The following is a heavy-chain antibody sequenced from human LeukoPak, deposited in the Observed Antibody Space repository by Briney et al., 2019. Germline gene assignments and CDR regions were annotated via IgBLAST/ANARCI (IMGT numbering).Heavy chain of an antibody. Sequence: GGSLRLSCAASGFTFSDYYMSWLRQAPGKGLEWVSYISSSGSTIYYADSVKGRFTITRDNAKNSLYLQMNSLRAEDTAVYYCARVWDIVVVPAAIAAAFDTWGQGTMVTVSS. V-gene: IGHV3-11*04. CDR1: GFTFSDYY. J-gene: IGHJ3*02. CDR2: ISSSGSTI. CDR3: ARVWDIVVVPAAIAAAFDT. D-gene: IGHD2-2*01.